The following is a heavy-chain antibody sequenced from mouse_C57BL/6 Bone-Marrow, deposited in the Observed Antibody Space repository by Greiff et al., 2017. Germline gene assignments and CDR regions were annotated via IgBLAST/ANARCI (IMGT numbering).Heavy chain of an antibody. CDR1: GYTFTSYG. D-gene: IGHD2-3*01. V-gene: IGHV1-58*01. J-gene: IGHJ3*01. CDR2: IYIGNGYT. Sequence: EVQLQQSGAELVRPGSSVKMSCKTSGYTFTSYGINWVKQRPGQGLEWIGYIYIGNGYTEYNEKFKGKTTLTSDTSCSTDYMQLSSLRSEDSAIYFCARLSYDGYYLFAYWGQGTLVTVSA. CDR3: ARLSYDGYYLFAY.